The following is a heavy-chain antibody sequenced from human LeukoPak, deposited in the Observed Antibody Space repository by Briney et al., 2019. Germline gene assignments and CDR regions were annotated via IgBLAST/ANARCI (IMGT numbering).Heavy chain of an antibody. CDR3: ARVGPIDYYYYPMDV. J-gene: IGHJ6*02. Sequence: ASVEVSCKASGSTFTGYYINWVRQAPGQGLEWMGWLNPDGGGAYYAQSFQGRVTMTRDTSISTAYMELSSLRFDDTAVYYCARVGPIDYYYYPMDVWGQGTAVTVSS. CDR2: LNPDGGGA. CDR1: GSTFTGYY. V-gene: IGHV1-2*02.